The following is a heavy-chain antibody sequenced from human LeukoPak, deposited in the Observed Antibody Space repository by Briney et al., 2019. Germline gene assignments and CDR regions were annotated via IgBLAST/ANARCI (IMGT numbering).Heavy chain of an antibody. J-gene: IGHJ4*02. CDR1: AFTFSTYS. D-gene: IGHD4-17*01. V-gene: IGHV3-30*04. Sequence: GLALTLSCPASAFTFSTYSMHWVRQAPGKGLECVAAISYDGPNKNYADTVKGRFTISRDNSKNTLYLQMNSLRAEDTGVYYCERRDDGDYGEEYWGQGTLVTVSS. CDR3: ERRDDGDYGEEY. CDR2: ISYDGPNK.